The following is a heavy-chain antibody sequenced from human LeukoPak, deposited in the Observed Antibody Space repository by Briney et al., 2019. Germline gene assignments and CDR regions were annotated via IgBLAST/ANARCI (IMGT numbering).Heavy chain of an antibody. J-gene: IGHJ6*04. D-gene: IGHD3-10*01. CDR2: ISAYNGNT. CDR1: GYTFTSYG. CDR3: ARESADGSGSYYYYGMDV. Sequence: ASVKVSCKASGYTFTSYGISWVRQAPGQGLEWMGWISAYNGNTNYAQKLRGRVTMTTDTSTSTAYMGLRSLRSDDTAVYYCARESADGSGSYYYYGMDVWGKGTTVTVSS. V-gene: IGHV1-18*04.